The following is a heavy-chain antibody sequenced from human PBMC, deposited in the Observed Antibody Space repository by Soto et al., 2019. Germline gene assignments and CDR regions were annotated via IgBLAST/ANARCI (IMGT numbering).Heavy chain of an antibody. CDR3: AKPDDPYDILVGALDY. V-gene: IGHV3-30*18. J-gene: IGHJ4*02. D-gene: IGHD3-9*01. CDR1: GFTFSSYG. Sequence: GGSLRLSCAASGFTFSSYGMHWVRQAPGKGLEWVAVISYDGSNKYYADSVKGRFTISRDNSKNTLYLQMNSLRAEDTAVYYCAKPDDPYDILVGALDYWGQGTLVTVSS. CDR2: ISYDGSNK.